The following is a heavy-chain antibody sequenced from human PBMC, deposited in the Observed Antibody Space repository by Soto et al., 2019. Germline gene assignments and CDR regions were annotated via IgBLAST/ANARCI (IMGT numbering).Heavy chain of an antibody. Sequence: GGSLRLSCAASGFTFSNYAISWVRQAPGKGLEWVSSISGSGGSTYYADSVKGRFTISRDNSKNTLYLQMNSLRAEDTAVYYCATYSGNYERYGVYQGMDVWGQGTTVTVSS. V-gene: IGHV3-23*01. J-gene: IGHJ6*02. D-gene: IGHD1-26*01. CDR1: GFTFSNYA. CDR2: ISGSGGST. CDR3: ATYSGNYERYGVYQGMDV.